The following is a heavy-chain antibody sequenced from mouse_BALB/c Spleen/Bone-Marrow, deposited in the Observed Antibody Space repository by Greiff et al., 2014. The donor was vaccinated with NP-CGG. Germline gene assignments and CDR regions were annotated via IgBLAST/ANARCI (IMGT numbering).Heavy chain of an antibody. CDR3: ARYYYGFLDY. V-gene: IGHV2-9*02. Sequence: VKLVESGPGLVGPSQSLSITCTVSGFSLTSYGVHWVRQPPGKGLEWLGVIWAGGSTNYNSTLMSRLSISKDNSKSQVFLKMNSLQTDDTAMYYCARYYYGFLDYWGQGTTLTVSS. CDR1: GFSLTSYG. D-gene: IGHD1-2*01. CDR2: IWAGGST. J-gene: IGHJ2*01.